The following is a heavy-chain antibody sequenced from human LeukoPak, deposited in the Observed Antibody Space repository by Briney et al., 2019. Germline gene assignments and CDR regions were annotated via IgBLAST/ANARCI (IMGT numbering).Heavy chain of an antibody. CDR2: ISSSGSTI. CDR1: GFTSSDYY. D-gene: IGHD3-10*02. V-gene: IGHV3-11*04. CDR3: AELGITMIGGV. Sequence: GGSLRLSCAASGFTSSDYYMSWIRQTPGKGLQWISYISSSGSTIYYADYVKGRFTISRDNAKNSLYLQMNSLRAEDTAVYYCAELGITMIGGVWGKGTTVTISS. J-gene: IGHJ6*04.